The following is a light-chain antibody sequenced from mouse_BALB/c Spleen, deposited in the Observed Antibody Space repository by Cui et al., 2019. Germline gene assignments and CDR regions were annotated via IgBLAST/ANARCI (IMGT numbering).Light chain of an antibody. CDR1: QIVGDY. Sequence: DIVMTQSPATLTVTPGVRVSLSCRPSQIVGDYLHWYQHKSHESPRLLIKYASQSISGIPSRFSGSGSGSDFTLSINSVEPEDVGVYYCQNGHSFTFGSGTKLEIK. CDR3: QNGHSFT. J-gene: IGKJ4*01. CDR2: YAS. V-gene: IGKV5-39*01.